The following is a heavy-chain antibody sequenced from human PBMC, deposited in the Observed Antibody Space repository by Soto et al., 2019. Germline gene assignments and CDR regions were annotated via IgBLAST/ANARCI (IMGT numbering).Heavy chain of an antibody. CDR3: ARGRYSYGYYYGMDV. D-gene: IGHD5-18*01. J-gene: IGHJ6*02. CDR1: GGSISSYY. V-gene: IGHV4-59*01. Sequence: QVQLQESGPGLVKPSETLSLTCTVSGGSISSYYWSWIRQPPGKGLEWIGYIYYSGSTNYNPSLKSRVTISVDTSKNQFSLKLSSVTAADTAVYYCARGRYSYGYYYGMDVWGQGTTVTVSS. CDR2: IYYSGST.